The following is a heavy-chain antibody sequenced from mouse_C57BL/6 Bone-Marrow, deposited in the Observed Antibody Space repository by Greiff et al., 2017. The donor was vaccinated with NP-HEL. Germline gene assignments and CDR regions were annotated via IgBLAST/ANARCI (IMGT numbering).Heavy chain of an antibody. V-gene: IGHV5-17*01. J-gene: IGHJ1*03. Sequence: EVMLVESGGGLVKPGGSLKLSCAASGFTFSDYGMHWVRQAPEKGLEWVAYISSGSSTIYYADTVKGRFTISRDNAKNTLFLQMTSLRSEDTAMYYCARRVVAAHYWYFDVWGTGTTVTVSS. D-gene: IGHD1-1*01. CDR2: ISSGSSTI. CDR3: ARRVVAAHYWYFDV. CDR1: GFTFSDYG.